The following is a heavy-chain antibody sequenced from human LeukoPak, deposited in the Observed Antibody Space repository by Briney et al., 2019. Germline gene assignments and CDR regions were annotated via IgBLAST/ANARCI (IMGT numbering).Heavy chain of an antibody. J-gene: IGHJ3*02. Sequence: SETLSLTCNVSGGSITSNNYFWSWIRQPPGEGLEWIGYIRYNGGAYYNPSLQSRATMSVDTSKNQFSLRLSSVTAPDTAIYYCAREVTAPADSDAFDIWGQGTMVTVS. D-gene: IGHD4-23*01. V-gene: IGHV4-30-4*01. CDR3: AREVTAPADSDAFDI. CDR1: GGSITSNNYF. CDR2: IRYNGGA.